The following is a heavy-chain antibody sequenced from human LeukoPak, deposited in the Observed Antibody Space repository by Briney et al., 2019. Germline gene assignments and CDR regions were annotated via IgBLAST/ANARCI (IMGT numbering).Heavy chain of an antibody. CDR2: IYYSGST. J-gene: IGHJ5*02. CDR3: AREVAVVAATSNYWFDP. V-gene: IGHV4-39*07. CDR1: GGSISSSSYY. D-gene: IGHD2-15*01. Sequence: SETLSLTCTVSGGSISSSSYYWGWIRQPPGKGLEWIGSIYYSGSTYYNPSLKSRVTISVDTSKNPFSLKLSSVTAADTAVYYCAREVAVVAATSNYWFDPWGQGTLVTVSS.